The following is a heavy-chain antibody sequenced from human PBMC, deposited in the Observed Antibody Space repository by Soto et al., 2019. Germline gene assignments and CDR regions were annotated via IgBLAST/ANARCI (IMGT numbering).Heavy chain of an antibody. Sequence: SETLSLTCAVYGGSFSGYYWSWIRQPPGKGLEWVGEINHSGSTKYNPSLKSRVTIAVDTSKNQFSLKLSSVTAADTAVYYGASGLGMNSSSSIGYYYGMDVWGQGTTVTVSS. CDR1: GGSFSGYY. CDR2: INHSGST. V-gene: IGHV4-34*01. J-gene: IGHJ6*02. CDR3: ASGLGMNSSSSIGYYYGMDV. D-gene: IGHD6-6*01.